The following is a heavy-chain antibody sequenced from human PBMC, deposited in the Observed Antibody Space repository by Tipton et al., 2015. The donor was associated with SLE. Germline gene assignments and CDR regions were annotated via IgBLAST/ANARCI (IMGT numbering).Heavy chain of an antibody. CDR3: ANYGDYGGAY. J-gene: IGHJ4*02. D-gene: IGHD4-17*01. V-gene: IGHV3-21*01. Sequence: SLRLSCAASGFALSPYTMNWVRQAPGKGLEWVSSISGSSSYIYYADAVKGRFTISRDNAKNSLFLQMESLRAEDTAIYYCANYGDYGGAYGGQGTPVTVSS. CDR2: ISGSSSYI. CDR1: GFALSPYT.